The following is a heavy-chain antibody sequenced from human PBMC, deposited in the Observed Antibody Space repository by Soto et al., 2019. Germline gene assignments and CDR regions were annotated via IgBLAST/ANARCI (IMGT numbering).Heavy chain of an antibody. J-gene: IGHJ4*02. CDR1: GFTFSSYG. D-gene: IGHD6-13*01. V-gene: IGHV3-30*18. Sequence: PGGSLRLSCAASGFTFSSYGMHWVRQAPGKGLEWVAVISYDGSNKYYADSVKGRFTISRDNSKNTLYLQMNSLRAEDTAVYYCAKDLFGKQQLALIFDYWGQGTLVTVSS. CDR2: ISYDGSNK. CDR3: AKDLFGKQQLALIFDY.